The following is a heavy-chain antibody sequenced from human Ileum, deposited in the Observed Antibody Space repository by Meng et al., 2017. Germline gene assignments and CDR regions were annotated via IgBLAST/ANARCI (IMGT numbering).Heavy chain of an antibody. Sequence: QVQPVQSGAGVKKPGASVKVSCKASGYTFSNYAMNWVRQAPGQRLEWMGWINAGNGDTKYSQKFQGRVTITRDTSASTGYMELSSLRSEDTAVYYCARFSSGYFFGYWGQGTLVTVSS. CDR2: INAGNGDT. D-gene: IGHD3-22*01. J-gene: IGHJ4*02. V-gene: IGHV1-3*01. CDR1: GYTFSNYA. CDR3: ARFSSGYFFGY.